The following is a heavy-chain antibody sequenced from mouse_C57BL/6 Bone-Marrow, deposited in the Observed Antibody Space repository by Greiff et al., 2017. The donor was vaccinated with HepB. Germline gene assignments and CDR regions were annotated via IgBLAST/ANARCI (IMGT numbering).Heavy chain of an antibody. CDR3: AREDYGSPWFAY. CDR1: GYTFTSHW. Sequence: VKLMESGPELVRPGASVKISCKAPGYTFTSHWMQWVSQRPGQGLEWIGEIFPGSGSTYYNEKFKGKATLTVDTSSSTAYMQLSSLTSEDSAVYFCAREDYGSPWFAYWGQGTLVTVSA. J-gene: IGHJ3*01. D-gene: IGHD1-1*01. CDR2: IFPGSGST. V-gene: IGHV1-56*01.